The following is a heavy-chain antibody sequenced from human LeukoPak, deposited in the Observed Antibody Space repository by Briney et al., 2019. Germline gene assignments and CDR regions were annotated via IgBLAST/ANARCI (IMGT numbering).Heavy chain of an antibody. D-gene: IGHD4-17*01. CDR1: GYTFTSYD. V-gene: IGHV1-69*05. Sequence: ASVKVSCKASGYTFTSYDISWVRQAPGQGLEWMGGIIPVFGTANYAQKFQGRVTITTDESTSTAYMELSSLRSEDTAVYYCARALDYGHAFDIWGQGTMVTVS. CDR2: IIPVFGTA. J-gene: IGHJ3*02. CDR3: ARALDYGHAFDI.